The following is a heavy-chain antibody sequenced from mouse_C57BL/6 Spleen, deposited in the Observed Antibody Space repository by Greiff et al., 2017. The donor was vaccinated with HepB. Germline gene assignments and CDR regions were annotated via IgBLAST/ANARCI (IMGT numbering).Heavy chain of an antibody. D-gene: IGHD3-1*01. CDR3: ARQGLLWFAY. Sequence: EVKLQESGGGLVKPGGSLKLSCAASGFTFSSYTMSWVRQTPEKRLEWVATISGGGGNTYYPDSVKGRFTISRDNAKNTLYLQMSSLRSEDTALYYCARQGLLWFAYWGQGTLVTVSA. V-gene: IGHV5-9*01. CDR1: GFTFSSYT. J-gene: IGHJ3*01. CDR2: ISGGGGNT.